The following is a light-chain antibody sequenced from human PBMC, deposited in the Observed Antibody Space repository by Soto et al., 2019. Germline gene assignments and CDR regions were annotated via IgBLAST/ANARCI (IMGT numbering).Light chain of an antibody. J-gene: IGKJ3*01. CDR1: ESVSSSY. CDR3: HQCGTTPPFT. Sequence: EIVLTQSPGTLSLSPGERATLSCWASESVSSSYLAWYQQKPGQAPRLLIHSTSTRAPDIPDRFSGSGSGTHFTLTISRLEPEDCAVYYCHQCGTTPPFTFGPGTRVDIK. V-gene: IGKV3-20*01. CDR2: STS.